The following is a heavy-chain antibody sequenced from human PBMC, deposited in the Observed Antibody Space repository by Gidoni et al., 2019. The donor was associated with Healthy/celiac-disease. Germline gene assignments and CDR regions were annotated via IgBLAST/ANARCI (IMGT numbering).Heavy chain of an antibody. V-gene: IGHV3-23*01. J-gene: IGHJ3*02. CDR1: GFTFSSYA. CDR3: AKNIAARPNAFDI. D-gene: IGHD6-6*01. Sequence: EVQLLESGGGLVQPGGSLRLSCAASGFTFSSYAMSWVRQAPGRGLEWVSAISGSGGSTYYADSVKGRFTISRDNSKNTLYLQMNSLRAEDTAVYYCAKNIAARPNAFDIWGQGTMVTVSS. CDR2: ISGSGGST.